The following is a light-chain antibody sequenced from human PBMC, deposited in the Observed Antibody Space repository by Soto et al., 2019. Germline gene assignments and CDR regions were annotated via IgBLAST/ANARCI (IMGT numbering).Light chain of an antibody. J-gene: IGLJ3*02. Sequence: QSALTQPPSASGSPGQSVTISCTGTSSDVGNYNYVSWYQQLPGKAPKLMIYEVSKRPSGVPDRFSGSKSGNTASLTVSGLQAEDEADYYCSSYAGSNNLVFGGGTKPTVL. CDR2: EVS. CDR1: SSDVGNYNY. CDR3: SSYAGSNNLV. V-gene: IGLV2-8*01.